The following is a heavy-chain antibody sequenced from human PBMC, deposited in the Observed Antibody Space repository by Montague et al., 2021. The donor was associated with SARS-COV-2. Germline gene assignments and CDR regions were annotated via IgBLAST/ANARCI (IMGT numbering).Heavy chain of an antibody. Sequence: SLRLYCAASGFALGGHSVHWVRQAPGRGLVWLGDISHDGTIEDYADPVKGRFAISRDNAENTVYLQMNSLRVEDTAVYYCARDAYKAAWYFDLWGRGTLVTVSS. CDR2: ISHDGTIE. CDR1: GFALGGHS. D-gene: IGHD3-16*01. CDR3: ARDAYKAAWYFDL. V-gene: IGHV3-30*03. J-gene: IGHJ4*02.